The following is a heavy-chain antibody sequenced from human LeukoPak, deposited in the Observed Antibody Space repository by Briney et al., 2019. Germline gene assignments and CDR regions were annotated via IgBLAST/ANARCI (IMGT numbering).Heavy chain of an antibody. V-gene: IGHV4-34*01. CDR3: ARRTGLHSLDH. D-gene: IGHD5/OR15-5a*01. CDR2: INRSGNT. Sequence: SETLSLTCAVYGGSFSNYYWSWIRQPPGKGLEWIGEINRSGNTNYNPSLKSRVTISADTSKNQFSLRLSSVTAADTALYFCARRTGLHSLDHWGQGTLVTVSS. J-gene: IGHJ4*02. CDR1: GGSFSNYY.